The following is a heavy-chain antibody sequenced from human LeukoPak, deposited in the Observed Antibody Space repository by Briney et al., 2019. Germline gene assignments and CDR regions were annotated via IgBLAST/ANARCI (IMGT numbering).Heavy chain of an antibody. D-gene: IGHD2-2*01. CDR2: IYYSGST. CDR1: GGSISSSSYY. Sequence: PETLSLTCTVSGGSISSSSYYWGWIRQPPGKGLEWIGSIYYSGSTYYNPSLKSRVTISVDTSKNQFSLKLSSVTAADTAVYYCARQGYCSSTSCRGYYFDYWGQGTLVTVSS. CDR3: ARQGYCSSTSCRGYYFDY. J-gene: IGHJ4*02. V-gene: IGHV4-39*01.